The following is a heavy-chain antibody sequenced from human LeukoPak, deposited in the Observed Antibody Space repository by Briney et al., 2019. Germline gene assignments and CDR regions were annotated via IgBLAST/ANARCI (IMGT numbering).Heavy chain of an antibody. V-gene: IGHV3-23*01. CDR2: ISGSGGST. CDR3: AKDNGEKAYYDFWSGLDFDY. D-gene: IGHD3-3*01. J-gene: IGHJ4*02. CDR1: GFTFSSYA. Sequence: GGSLRLSCAASGFTFSSYAMSWVRQAPGKGLEWVSAISGSGGSTHYADSVKGRFTISRDNSKNTLYLQMNSLRAEDTAVYYCAKDNGEKAYYDFWSGLDFDYWGQGTLVTVSS.